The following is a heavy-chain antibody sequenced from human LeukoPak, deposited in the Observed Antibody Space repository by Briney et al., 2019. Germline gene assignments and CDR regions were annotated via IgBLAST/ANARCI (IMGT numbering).Heavy chain of an antibody. J-gene: IGHJ2*01. CDR2: IKQDGSEK. CDR1: GFTFSSYW. CDR3: ARGDL. Sequence: GGSLRLSCAASGFTFSSYWISWVRQAPGKGLEWVANIKQDGSEKYYVDSVKGRFTISRDNAKNSLYLQMNSLRAEDTAVYYCARGDLWGRGTLVTVSS. V-gene: IGHV3-7*01.